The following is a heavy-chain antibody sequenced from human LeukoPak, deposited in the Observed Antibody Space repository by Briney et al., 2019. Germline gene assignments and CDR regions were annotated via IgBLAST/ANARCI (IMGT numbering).Heavy chain of an antibody. CDR1: GFTVSSNY. V-gene: IGHV3-53*01. Sequence: TGGFLRLSCAASGFTVSSNYMSWVRQAPGKGLEWVSVIYSGGSTYYADSVKGRFTISRDNSKNTLYLQMNSLRAEDTAVYYCARGGGYGGTSGYFDYWGQGTLVTVSS. J-gene: IGHJ4*02. CDR3: ARGGGYGGTSGYFDY. D-gene: IGHD4-23*01. CDR2: IYSGGST.